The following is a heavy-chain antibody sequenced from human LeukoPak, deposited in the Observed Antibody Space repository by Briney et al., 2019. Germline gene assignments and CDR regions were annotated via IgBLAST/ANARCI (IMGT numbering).Heavy chain of an antibody. Sequence: GGSLRLSCAASGFTFSSYAMSWVRQAPGKGLEWVSAISGSGGSSYYADSVKGRFTISRDNSKNTLYLQMNSLRAEDTAVYYCAKSMTTVTTLEIDYWGQGTLVTVSS. CDR3: AKSMTTVTTLEIDY. D-gene: IGHD4-17*01. J-gene: IGHJ4*02. V-gene: IGHV3-23*01. CDR2: ISGSGGSS. CDR1: GFTFSSYA.